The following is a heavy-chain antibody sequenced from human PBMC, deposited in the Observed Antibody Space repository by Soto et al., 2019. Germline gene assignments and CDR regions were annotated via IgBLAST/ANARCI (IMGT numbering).Heavy chain of an antibody. Sequence: GGSLRLSCAASGFTFSSYAMSWVRQAPGKGLEWVSPISASGGTTYYTDSVKGRCPISRDNSRNTLYLQMNSLRADDPALDDGAKDRLAGGFDDWGKGTLVTVSS. CDR1: GFTFSSYA. CDR2: ISASGGTT. CDR3: AKDRLAGGFDD. V-gene: IGHV3-23*01. J-gene: IGHJ4*02. D-gene: IGHD3-16*01.